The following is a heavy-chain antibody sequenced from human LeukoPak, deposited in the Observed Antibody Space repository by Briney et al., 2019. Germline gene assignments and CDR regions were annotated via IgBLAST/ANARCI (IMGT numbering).Heavy chain of an antibody. CDR2: INHSGST. CDR3: ARACGIAEGDY. D-gene: IGHD6-13*01. CDR1: GGSFSGYY. V-gene: IGHV4-34*01. J-gene: IGHJ4*02. Sequence: SETLSLTCAVYGGSFSGYYRSWIRQPPGKELEWIGEINHSGSTNYNPSLKSRVTISVDTSKNQFSLKLSSVTAADTAVYYCARACGIAEGDYWGQGTLVTVSS.